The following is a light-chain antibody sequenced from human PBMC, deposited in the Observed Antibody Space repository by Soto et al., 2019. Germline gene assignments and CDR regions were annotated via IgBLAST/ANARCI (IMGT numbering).Light chain of an antibody. CDR3: QQSYSTPQT. V-gene: IGKV1-39*01. CDR2: AAS. J-gene: IGKJ1*01. Sequence: DIQMTQSPSSLSASVGGRVTITCRASQSISSYLNWYQQKPGKAPKLLIYAASSLQSGVPSRFSGSGPGTDFTLTISSLQPEDFATYYCQQSYSTPQTFGQGTKVDIK. CDR1: QSISSY.